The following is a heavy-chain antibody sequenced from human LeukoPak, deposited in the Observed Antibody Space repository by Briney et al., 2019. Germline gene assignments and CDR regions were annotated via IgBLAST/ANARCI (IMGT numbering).Heavy chain of an antibody. CDR1: GFTFSSYA. V-gene: IGHV3-23*01. D-gene: IGHD3-22*01. Sequence: PGGSLRLSCAASGFTFSSYAMSWVRQAPGKGLEWVSAISGSGGSTYYADSVKGRFTISRDNSKNTLYLQMNSLRAEDTAVYYCAKDPGYYYDSSGYYFGYWGQGTLVTVSS. CDR2: ISGSGGST. J-gene: IGHJ4*02. CDR3: AKDPGYYYDSSGYYFGY.